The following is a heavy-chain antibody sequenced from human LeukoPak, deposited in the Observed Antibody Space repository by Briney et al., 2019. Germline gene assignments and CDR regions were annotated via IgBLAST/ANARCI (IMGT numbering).Heavy chain of an antibody. CDR1: GGSFSGYY. Sequence: PSETLSLTCAVYGGSFSGYYWSWIRQPPGKGLEWIGEINHSGSTNYNPSLKSRVTISVDTSKNQFSLKLSSVTAADTAVYYCARDATYSSGWYKVYYFDFWGQGTLVTVSS. V-gene: IGHV4-34*01. CDR2: INHSGST. CDR3: ARDATYSSGWYKVYYFDF. D-gene: IGHD6-19*01. J-gene: IGHJ4*02.